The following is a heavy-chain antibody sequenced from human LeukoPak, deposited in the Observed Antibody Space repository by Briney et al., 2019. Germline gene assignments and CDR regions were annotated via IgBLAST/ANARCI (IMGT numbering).Heavy chain of an antibody. V-gene: IGHV3-43*02. Sequence: GGSLRLSCAASGFTFTNYGLTWVRQVPGKGLQWVSSISGSGNSTYYADSVKGRFTISRDNSKNSLYLQMNSLRAEDTALYYCAKGSVRGVSQDLDAFDIWGQGTMVTVSS. D-gene: IGHD3-10*01. J-gene: IGHJ3*02. CDR1: GFTFTNYG. CDR3: AKGSVRGVSQDLDAFDI. CDR2: ISGSGNST.